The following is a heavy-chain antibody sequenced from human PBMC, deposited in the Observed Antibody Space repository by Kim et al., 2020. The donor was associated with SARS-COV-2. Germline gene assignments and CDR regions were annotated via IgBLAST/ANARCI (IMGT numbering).Heavy chain of an antibody. CDR3: VSGTVYYGMDV. Sequence: TSYAQKVQGRVTMTRDTSTSTVYMDLSSLRSEDTAVYYCVSGTVYYGMDVWGQGTTVTVSS. J-gene: IGHJ6*02. D-gene: IGHD1-1*01. CDR2: T. V-gene: IGHV1-46*01.